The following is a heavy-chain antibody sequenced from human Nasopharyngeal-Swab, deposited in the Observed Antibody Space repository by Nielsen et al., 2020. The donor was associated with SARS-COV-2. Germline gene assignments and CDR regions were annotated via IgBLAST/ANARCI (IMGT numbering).Heavy chain of an antibody. CDR1: GFTFGDYA. CDR3: ARSVGSFYGQGAFDN. D-gene: IGHD1-26*01. CDR2: IRSKTYGGAP. V-gene: IGHV3-49*01. Sequence: GESLKISCTTSGFTFGDYAMSWFRQAPGKGLEWVGFIRSKTYGGAPEYAASVKGRFTISRDGAESIAYLQMNSLETEDTGVYYCARSVGSFYGQGAFDNWGQGTMVTVSS. J-gene: IGHJ3*02.